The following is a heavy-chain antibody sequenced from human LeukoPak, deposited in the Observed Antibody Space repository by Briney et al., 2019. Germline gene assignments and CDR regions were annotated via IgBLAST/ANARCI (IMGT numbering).Heavy chain of an antibody. CDR3: SVGSRGTYIPTFDL. J-gene: IGHJ5*02. D-gene: IGHD1-26*01. CDR1: GFSFGDYT. Sequence: GRSLRLSCTASGFSFGDYTLSWVLQAPGRGLEWVGFFRSKTYGGTTAYAAAVKGRLTISRDDSKSIAYLQMNSLKTEDTAVYYCSVGSRGTYIPTFDLWGQGTLVTVSS. V-gene: IGHV3-49*04. CDR2: FRSKTYGGTT.